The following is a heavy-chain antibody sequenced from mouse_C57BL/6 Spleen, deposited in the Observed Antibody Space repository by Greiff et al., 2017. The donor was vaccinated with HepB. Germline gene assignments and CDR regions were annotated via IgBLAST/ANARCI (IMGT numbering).Heavy chain of an antibody. CDR1: GFSLTSYG. Sequence: QVQLKQSGPGLVQPSQSLSITCTVSGFSLTSYGVHWVRQSPGKGLEWLGVIWSGESTDYNAAFISRLSISKDNSKSQVFFKMNSLQDDDTAIYYCARGAHATFAYWGQGMLVTVST. V-gene: IGHV2-2*01. CDR2: IWSGEST. J-gene: IGHJ3*01. CDR3: ARGAHATFAY. D-gene: IGHD3-2*02.